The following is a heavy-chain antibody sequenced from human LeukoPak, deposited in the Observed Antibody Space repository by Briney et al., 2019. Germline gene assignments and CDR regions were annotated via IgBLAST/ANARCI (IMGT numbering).Heavy chain of an antibody. CDR2: IYYSGST. D-gene: IGHD4-17*01. CDR1: GGSISSSSYD. Sequence: SETLSLTCTVSGGSISSSSYDWGWIRQPPGKGLEWIGNIYYSGSTYYNPSLKSRVTISVDTSKNQFSLKLSSVTAADTAVYYCARGRVWAVTTRGGFDYWGQGTLVTVSS. V-gene: IGHV4-39*01. CDR3: ARGRVWAVTTRGGFDY. J-gene: IGHJ4*02.